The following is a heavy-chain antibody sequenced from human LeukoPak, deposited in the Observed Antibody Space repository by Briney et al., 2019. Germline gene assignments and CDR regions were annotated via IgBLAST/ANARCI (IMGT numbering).Heavy chain of an antibody. V-gene: IGHV3-23*01. CDR1: GFTFSSYG. J-gene: IGHJ5*02. D-gene: IGHD3-10*01. CDR2: ISGSGGST. Sequence: PGGSLRLSCAASGFTFSSYGMSWVRQAPGKGLEWVSAISGSGGSTYYADSAKGRFTISRDNSKNTLYLQMNSLRAEDTAVYYCAKAITMVRGPYNWFDPWGQGTLVTVSS. CDR3: AKAITMVRGPYNWFDP.